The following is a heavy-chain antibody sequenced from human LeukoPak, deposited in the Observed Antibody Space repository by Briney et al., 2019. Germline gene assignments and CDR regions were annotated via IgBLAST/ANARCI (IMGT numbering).Heavy chain of an antibody. CDR1: GFTFSNSD. V-gene: IGHV3-33*06. D-gene: IGHD2-2*01. CDR3: AKGGHCTSTSCYYFDS. Sequence: GSSLRLSCAASGFTFSNSDMHWVRQPPGKGLEWVAVIWDNGNNKSYGDSVNGRFTISRDNSKNTLHLQMNSLRPEDSAIYYCAKGGHCTSTSCYYFDSWGQGALVTVSA. CDR2: IWDNGNNK. J-gene: IGHJ4*02.